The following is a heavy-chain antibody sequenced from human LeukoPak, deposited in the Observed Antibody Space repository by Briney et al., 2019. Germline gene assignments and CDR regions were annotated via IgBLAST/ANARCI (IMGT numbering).Heavy chain of an antibody. J-gene: IGHJ4*02. CDR1: GFTFSSYA. CDR2: ISYDGSNK. Sequence: GGSLRLSCAASGFTFSSYAMHWVRQAPGKGLEWVAVISYDGSNKYYADSVKGRFTISRDNSKNTLYLQMNSLRAEDTAVYYCARESYSSGSYYFDCWGQGTLVTVSS. D-gene: IGHD6-19*01. V-gene: IGHV3-30-3*01. CDR3: ARESYSSGSYYFDC.